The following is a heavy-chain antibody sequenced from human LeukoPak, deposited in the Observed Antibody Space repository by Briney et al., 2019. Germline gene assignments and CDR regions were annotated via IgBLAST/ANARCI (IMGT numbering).Heavy chain of an antibody. CDR1: GLTFSSYG. CDR3: AKDTDYYDSSGYYYFDY. V-gene: IGHV3-30*18. Sequence: GGSLRLSCAAFGLTFSSYGMHWVRQAPGKGLEWVAVISYDGSNKYYADSVKGRFTISRDNSKNTLYLQMNSLRAEDTAVYYCAKDTDYYDSSGYYYFDYWGQGTLVTVSS. J-gene: IGHJ4*02. D-gene: IGHD3-22*01. CDR2: ISYDGSNK.